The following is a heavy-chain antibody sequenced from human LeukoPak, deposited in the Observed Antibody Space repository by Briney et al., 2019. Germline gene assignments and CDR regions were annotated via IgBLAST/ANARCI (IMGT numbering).Heavy chain of an antibody. D-gene: IGHD1-26*01. Sequence: PGGSLRLSCAASGFTFSEYAMHWVRQAPGKGLEWVAVISYDGRQKYYGDSVKGRFTISRDNPKNTLYLQMDSLRAEDTAVYYCAKESPSGSWFSFDIWGQGTMVTVSS. V-gene: IGHV3-30-3*01. J-gene: IGHJ3*02. CDR1: GFTFSEYA. CDR2: ISYDGRQK. CDR3: AKESPSGSWFSFDI.